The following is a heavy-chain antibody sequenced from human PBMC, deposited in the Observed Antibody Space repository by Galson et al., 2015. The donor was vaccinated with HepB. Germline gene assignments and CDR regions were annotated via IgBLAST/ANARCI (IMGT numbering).Heavy chain of an antibody. V-gene: IGHV3-48*01. J-gene: IGHJ4*02. Sequence: SLRLSCAASGFTFSSYSMNWVRQAPGKGLEWVSYISSSSSTIYYADSVKGRFTISRDNAKNSLYLQMNSLRAEDTAVYYCARESHCSSTSCYTDYFDYWGQGTLVTVSS. D-gene: IGHD2-2*02. CDR3: ARESHCSSTSCYTDYFDY. CDR1: GFTFSSYS. CDR2: ISSSSSTI.